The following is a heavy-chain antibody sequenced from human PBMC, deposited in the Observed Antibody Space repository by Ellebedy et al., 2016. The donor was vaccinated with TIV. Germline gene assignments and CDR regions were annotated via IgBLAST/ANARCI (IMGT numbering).Heavy chain of an antibody. V-gene: IGHV4-34*01. CDR2: LYFSGTT. CDR3: ARDMGAAGDWGSHDAFDI. Sequence: SETLSLTCAVYGGSFSGYYWSWIRQPPGKGLEWIGSLYFSGTTYYNPSLKSRVTISVDTSRNQFSLKLTSVTAADTAVYYCARDMGAAGDWGSHDAFDIWGQGTMVTVSS. CDR1: GGSFSGYY. J-gene: IGHJ3*02. D-gene: IGHD7-27*01.